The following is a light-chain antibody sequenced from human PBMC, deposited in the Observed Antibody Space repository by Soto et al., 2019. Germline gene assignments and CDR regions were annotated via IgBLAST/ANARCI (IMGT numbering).Light chain of an antibody. CDR1: NIGSKS. CDR3: QVWDSSSDRGV. V-gene: IGLV3-21*04. CDR2: YDS. J-gene: IGLJ1*01. Sequence: SSELTQPPSVSVAPGETARIACGGNNIGSKSVHWYQQKPGQAPVLVIYYDSDRPSGIPERFSGSNSGNTATLTISRAEAGDEADYYCQVWDSSSDRGVFGTGTKLTVL.